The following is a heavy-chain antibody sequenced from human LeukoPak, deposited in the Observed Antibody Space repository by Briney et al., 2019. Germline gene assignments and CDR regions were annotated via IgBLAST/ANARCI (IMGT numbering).Heavy chain of an antibody. Sequence: GGSLRLSCAASGFNFRGQAMSWVRQGPGKGLEWVAGITGHGETTYYADSVQARFNISRDNSKNTLFLQVNSLRADDTAVYYCAKDVIRGGIAYFESWGQGTLVTVSS. J-gene: IGHJ4*02. V-gene: IGHV3-23*01. CDR3: AKDVIRGGIAYFES. CDR2: ITGHGETT. CDR1: GFNFRGQA. D-gene: IGHD3-10*01.